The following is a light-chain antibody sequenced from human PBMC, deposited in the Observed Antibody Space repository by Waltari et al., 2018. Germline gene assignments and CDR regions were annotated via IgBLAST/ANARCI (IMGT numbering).Light chain of an antibody. Sequence: QSALTQPASVSGSPGQSIIISCTGTSSDVGVYNYVSWYQQHPGKAPKLMIYDVSNRPAGVSNRFSGSQSGNTASLTISGLQAEDEADYYCSSYTSSSNVVFGGGTKLTVL. CDR1: SSDVGVYNY. CDR3: SSYTSSSNVV. V-gene: IGLV2-14*01. CDR2: DVS. J-gene: IGLJ2*01.